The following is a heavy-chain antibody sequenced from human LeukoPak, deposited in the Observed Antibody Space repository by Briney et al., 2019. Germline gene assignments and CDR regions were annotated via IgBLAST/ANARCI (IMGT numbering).Heavy chain of an antibody. CDR1: GYTLTELS. V-gene: IGHV1-24*01. CDR3: ATGPSSIAAAGTPYYYYMDV. Sequence: ASVKVSCKVSGYTLTELSMHWVRQAPGKGLEWMGGFDPEDGETIYAQKFQGRVTMTEDTSTDTAYMELSSLRSEDTAVYYCATGPSSIAAAGTPYYYYMDVWGKGTTVTVSS. J-gene: IGHJ6*03. D-gene: IGHD6-13*01. CDR2: FDPEDGET.